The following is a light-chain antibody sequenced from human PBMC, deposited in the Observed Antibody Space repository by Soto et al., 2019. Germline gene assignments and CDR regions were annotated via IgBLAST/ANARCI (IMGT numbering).Light chain of an antibody. V-gene: IGLV2-11*01. CDR1: RSEVGGYNY. CDR3: CSYAGTPYV. CDR2: GVS. Sequence: QSALTQPRSVSASPGQSVTISCTGTRSEVGGYNYVSWYHHHPGNAPKLMIYGVSERPSGVPDRFSGSKSGNTASLTISGLQAEDEADYYCCSYAGTPYVFGTGTKGTVL. J-gene: IGLJ1*01.